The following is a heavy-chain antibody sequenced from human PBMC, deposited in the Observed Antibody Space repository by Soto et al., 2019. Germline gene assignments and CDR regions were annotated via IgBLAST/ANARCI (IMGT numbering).Heavy chain of an antibody. J-gene: IGHJ3*02. Sequence: SQTLSLTCAISGDSVSSNSAAWNWIRQSPSRGLEWLGRTYYRSKWYNDYAVSVKSRITINPDTSKNQFSLQLNSVTPEDTAVYYCARSPGVDIVATILLGYAFDIWGQGTMVTVS. CDR3: ARSPGVDIVATILLGYAFDI. CDR1: GDSVSSNSAA. CDR2: TYYRSKWYN. D-gene: IGHD5-12*01. V-gene: IGHV6-1*01.